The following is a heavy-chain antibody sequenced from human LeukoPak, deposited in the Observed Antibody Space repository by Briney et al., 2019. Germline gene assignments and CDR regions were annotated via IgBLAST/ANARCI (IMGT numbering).Heavy chain of an antibody. CDR1: GFTFSNSA. V-gene: IGHV3-23*01. Sequence: GGSLRLSGAASGFTFSNSAMSWVRQAPGKGLEWVSAITGSGDTTYYADSVRGRFTISRDNSKNTLYLQMSSLRAEDTAVYYCAKGPSTWDFWGQGTLVTVSS. CDR2: ITGSGDTT. CDR3: AKGPSTWDF. J-gene: IGHJ4*02.